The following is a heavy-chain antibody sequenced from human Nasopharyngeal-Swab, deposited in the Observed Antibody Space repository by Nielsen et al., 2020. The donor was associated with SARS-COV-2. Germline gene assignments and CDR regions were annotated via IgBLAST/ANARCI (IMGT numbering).Heavy chain of an antibody. CDR3: ATDTQWLAFFDY. Sequence: WIRQPPGKGLEWVSAISGSGGSTYYADSVKGRFTISRDNSKNTLYLQMNSLRAEDTAVYYCATDTQWLAFFDYWGQGTLVTVSS. V-gene: IGHV3-23*01. J-gene: IGHJ4*02. D-gene: IGHD6-19*01. CDR2: ISGSGGST.